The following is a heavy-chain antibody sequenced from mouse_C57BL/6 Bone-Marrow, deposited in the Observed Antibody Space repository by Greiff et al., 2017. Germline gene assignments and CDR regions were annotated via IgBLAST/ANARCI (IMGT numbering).Heavy chain of an antibody. V-gene: IGHV1-63*01. D-gene: IGHD2-3*01. CDR3: ARLDGYSYFDY. CDR1: GYTFTNYW. Sequence: VMLVESGAELVRPGTSVKMSCKASGYTFTNYWIGWAKQRPGHGLEWIGDIYPGGGYTNYNEKFKGKATLTADKSSSTAYMQFSSLTSEDSAIYYCARLDGYSYFDYWGQGTTLTVSS. J-gene: IGHJ2*01. CDR2: IYPGGGYT.